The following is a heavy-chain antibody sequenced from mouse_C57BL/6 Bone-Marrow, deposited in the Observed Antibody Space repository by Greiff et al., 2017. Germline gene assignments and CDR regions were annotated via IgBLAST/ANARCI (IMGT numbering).Heavy chain of an antibody. J-gene: IGHJ3*01. V-gene: IGHV14-4*01. CDR2: IDPENGDT. D-gene: IGHD2-12*01. Sequence: VQLQQSGAELVRPGASVKMYCTASGYYFKDDYMHWVKQRPEKGLEWIGWIDPENGDTEYASKFQGKATITADTSSSTAYLQLSSLTSEDTAVYYCTTYSCDKGWGQETLVTVSA. CDR1: GYYFKDDY. CDR3: TTYSCDKG.